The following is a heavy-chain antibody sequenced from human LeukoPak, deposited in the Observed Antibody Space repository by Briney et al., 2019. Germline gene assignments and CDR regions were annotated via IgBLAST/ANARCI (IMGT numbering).Heavy chain of an antibody. D-gene: IGHD5-24*01. V-gene: IGHV1-2*02. J-gene: IGHJ4*02. Sequence: ASLKVSSKASGYTSTGYYMHWVRHAPGQGLEWMAWINPNSGGTNYAQKILGRVTMTRDTSISTAYMELSRLRSDDTAVYYCTRDSAVEMAAIGAYWGQGTLVTVSS. CDR3: TRDSAVEMAAIGAY. CDR2: INPNSGGT. CDR1: GYTSTGYY.